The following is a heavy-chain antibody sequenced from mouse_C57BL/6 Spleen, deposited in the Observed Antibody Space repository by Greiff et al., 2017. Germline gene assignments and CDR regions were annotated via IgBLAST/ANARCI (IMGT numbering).Heavy chain of an antibody. CDR1: GYTFTDYS. Sequence: VQLQESGAELVRPGASVKLSCKASGYTFTDYSINWVTQRPGQGLEWIARIYPGSGNTYYNEKFKGKATLTAEKSSSTAYMQLSSLTSEDSAVYFCARSRKPDYYAMDYWGQGTSVTVSS. J-gene: IGHJ4*01. CDR2: IYPGSGNT. CDR3: ARSRKPDYYAMDY. V-gene: IGHV1-76*01.